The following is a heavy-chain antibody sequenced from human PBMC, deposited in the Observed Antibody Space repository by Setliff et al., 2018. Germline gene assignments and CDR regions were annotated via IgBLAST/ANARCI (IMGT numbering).Heavy chain of an antibody. CDR2: IYYSGST. J-gene: IGHJ3*02. CDR1: GGSISSYY. CDR3: ARGGNDYKWGAFYI. V-gene: IGHV4-59*01. D-gene: IGHD4-4*01. Sequence: SETLSLTCTVSGGSISSYYWSWIRQPPGKGLEWIGYIYYSGSTNYNPSLKSRVTISVDTSKNQFSLKLSSVTAADTAVYYCARGGNDYKWGAFYIWGQGTMVTVSS.